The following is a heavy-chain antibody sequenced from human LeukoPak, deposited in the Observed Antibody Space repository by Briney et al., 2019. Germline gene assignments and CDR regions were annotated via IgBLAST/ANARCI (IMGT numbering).Heavy chain of an antibody. CDR2: ISSSSSYI. CDR1: GFTFSSYS. D-gene: IGHD1-1*01. V-gene: IGHV3-21*01. Sequence: GGSLRLSCAASGFTFSSYSMNWVRQAPGKGLEWVSSISSSSSYIYYADSVKGRFTISRDNAKNSLYLQMNSLRAEDTAVYYCARAPFLGKLERRERNEFDYWGQGTLVTVSS. CDR3: ARAPFLGKLERRERNEFDY. J-gene: IGHJ4*02.